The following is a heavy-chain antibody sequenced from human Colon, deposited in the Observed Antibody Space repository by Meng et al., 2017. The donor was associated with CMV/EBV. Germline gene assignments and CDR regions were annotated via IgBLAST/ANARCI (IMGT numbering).Heavy chain of an antibody. V-gene: IGHV4-4*02. Sequence: VELQGRGPGPVKPSGPLALPGAVSGGSSSSSNWWSWVRQPPGKGLEWIGEIYHSGSTNYNPSLKSRVTISVDKSKNQFSLKLSSVTAADTAVYYCARGRPYSLRYFDWLLLDFDYWGQGTLVTVSS. CDR3: ARGRPYSLRYFDWLLLDFDY. D-gene: IGHD3-9*01. CDR2: IYHSGST. J-gene: IGHJ4*02. CDR1: GGSSSSSNW.